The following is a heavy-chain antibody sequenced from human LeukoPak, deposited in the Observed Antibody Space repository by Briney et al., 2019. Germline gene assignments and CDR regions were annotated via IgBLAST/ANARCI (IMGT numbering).Heavy chain of an antibody. D-gene: IGHD3-10*01. Sequence: SVKVSCKASGGTFSSYAISCVRQAPGRGLEWMEGIIPIFGTANYAQKFQGRVTITADESTTTAYMELSSLRSEDTAVYYGAKDVPEECFGDSGWFDHWGQGTLVTVSS. CDR3: AKDVPEECFGDSGWFDH. J-gene: IGHJ5*02. CDR2: IIPIFGTA. CDR1: GGTFSSYA. V-gene: IGHV1-69*13.